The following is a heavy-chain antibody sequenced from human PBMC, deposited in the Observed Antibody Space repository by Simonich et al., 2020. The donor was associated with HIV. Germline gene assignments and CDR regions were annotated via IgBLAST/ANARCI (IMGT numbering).Heavy chain of an antibody. CDR3: ATTIGDTAMGSSGNYQEYWFDP. J-gene: IGHJ5*02. CDR2: INHSGST. D-gene: IGHD5-18*01. V-gene: IGHV4-34*01. CDR1: GGSFSGYY. Sequence: QVQLQQWGAGLLKHSETLSLTCAVYGGSFSGYYWSWIRQPPGKGLEGIGEINHSGSTNYNPSLKRRVTISIDTSKNQFSLKLNSVTAADTAVYYCATTIGDTAMGSSGNYQEYWFDPWGQGTLVTVSS.